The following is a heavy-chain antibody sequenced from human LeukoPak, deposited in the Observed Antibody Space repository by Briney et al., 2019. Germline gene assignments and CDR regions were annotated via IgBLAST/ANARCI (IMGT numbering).Heavy chain of an antibody. D-gene: IGHD3-10*01. V-gene: IGHV4-39*07. J-gene: IGHJ3*02. CDR3: ARSDGYGLVGI. CDR2: IYSSGST. Sequence: SETLPLTCTVSGASINSGSNYWGWIRQPPGKTLEWIGSIYSSGSTYYNPSLKSRVIIMIDTPKNHFSLTLSSVTAADTAVYYCARSDGYGLVGIWGQGTMVTVSS. CDR1: GASINSGSNY.